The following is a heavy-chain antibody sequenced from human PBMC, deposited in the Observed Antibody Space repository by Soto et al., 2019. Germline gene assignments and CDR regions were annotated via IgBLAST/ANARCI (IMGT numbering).Heavy chain of an antibody. CDR3: ARDGEVLPSHYYYGMDV. J-gene: IGHJ6*02. CDR2: IYYSGST. CDR1: GGSISSYY. Sequence: SETLSLTCTVSGGSISSYYWSWIRQPPGKGLEWIGYIYYSGSTNYNPSLKSRVTISVDTSKNQFSLKLSSVTAADTAVYYCARDGEVLPSHYYYGMDVWGQGTMVTVSS. V-gene: IGHV4-59*01. D-gene: IGHD2-21*01.